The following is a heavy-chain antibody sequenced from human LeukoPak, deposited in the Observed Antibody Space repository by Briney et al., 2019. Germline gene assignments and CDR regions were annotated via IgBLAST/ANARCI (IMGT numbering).Heavy chain of an antibody. CDR3: AREEDIVVVPAAMRGGMDV. J-gene: IGHJ6*02. V-gene: IGHV3-23*01. D-gene: IGHD2-2*01. CDR1: GFTFSSYA. CDR2: ISGSGGST. Sequence: PGGSLRLSCAASGFTFSSYAMSWVRQAPGKGLEWVSAISGSGGSTYYADSVKGRFTISRDNSKNTLYLQMNSLRAEDTAVYYCAREEDIVVVPAAMRGGMDVWGQGTTVTVSS.